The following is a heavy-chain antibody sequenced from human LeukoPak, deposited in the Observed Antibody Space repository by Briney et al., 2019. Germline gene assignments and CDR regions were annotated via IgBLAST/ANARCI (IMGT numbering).Heavy chain of an antibody. V-gene: IGHV4-39*07. Sequence: PSETLSLTCTVSGDSISSTNYFWGCIRQPPGKGLEWIGEINHSGSTNYNPSLKSRVTISVDTSKNQFSLKLSSVTAADTAVYYCASFYWSSSSPRDYWGQGTLVTVSS. D-gene: IGHD6-6*01. CDR1: GDSISSTNYF. CDR3: ASFYWSSSSPRDY. CDR2: INHSGST. J-gene: IGHJ4*02.